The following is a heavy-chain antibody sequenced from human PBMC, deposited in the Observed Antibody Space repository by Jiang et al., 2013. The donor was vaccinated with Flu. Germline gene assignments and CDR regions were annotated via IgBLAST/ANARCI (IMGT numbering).Heavy chain of an antibody. CDR1: GGTFSSYA. V-gene: IGHV1-69*06. CDR2: IIPIFGTA. Sequence: GAEVKKPGSSVKVSCKASGGTFSSYAISWVRQAPGQGLEWMGGIIPIFGTANYAQKFQGRVTITADKSTSTAYMELSSLRSEDTAVYYCARESSSSARYYYYGMDVWGQGTTVTVSS. CDR3: ARESSSSARYYYYGMDV. D-gene: IGHD6-6*01. J-gene: IGHJ6*02.